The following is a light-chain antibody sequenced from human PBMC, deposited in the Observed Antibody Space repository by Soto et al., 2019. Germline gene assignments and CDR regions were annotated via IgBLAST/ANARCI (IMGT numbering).Light chain of an antibody. Sequence: EIVFTQSPCTLSLSPGERATLSCRASQSVSSSFLGWYQQKPGQAPRLLIYGASSRATGIPDRFSGSGSGTDFTLTISRLESEDFAVYYCQQYGTSPWTFGQGTKVDIK. CDR1: QSVSSSF. V-gene: IGKV3-20*01. J-gene: IGKJ1*01. CDR3: QQYGTSPWT. CDR2: GAS.